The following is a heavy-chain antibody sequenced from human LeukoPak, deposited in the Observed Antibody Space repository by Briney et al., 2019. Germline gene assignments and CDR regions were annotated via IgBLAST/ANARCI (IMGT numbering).Heavy chain of an antibody. Sequence: GRSLRLSCAASGFTFDDYAMHWVRQAPGKGLEWVSAMSGSGGRTYYADSVKGRFTISRDNSKNTLYLQMNSLRAEDTAVYYCAKWGCSGGSCYPFDYWGQGTLVTVSS. D-gene: IGHD2-15*01. J-gene: IGHJ4*02. CDR3: AKWGCSGGSCYPFDY. CDR2: MSGSGGRT. V-gene: IGHV3-23*01. CDR1: GFTFDDYA.